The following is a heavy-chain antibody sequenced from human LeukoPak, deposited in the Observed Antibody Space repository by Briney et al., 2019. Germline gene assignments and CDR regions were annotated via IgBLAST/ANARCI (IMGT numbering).Heavy chain of an antibody. CDR2: ISGSGDNT. Sequence: PGGSLRLSCEASGFTFSTYVMSWVRQAPGKGLEWVSGISGSGDNTYYADSVKGRFTISRDNSKNTLYLQMNSLRAEDTAVYYCAKGSGYDTDFDYWGQGTLVSVSS. D-gene: IGHD5-12*01. CDR3: AKGSGYDTDFDY. CDR1: GFTFSTYV. J-gene: IGHJ4*02. V-gene: IGHV3-23*01.